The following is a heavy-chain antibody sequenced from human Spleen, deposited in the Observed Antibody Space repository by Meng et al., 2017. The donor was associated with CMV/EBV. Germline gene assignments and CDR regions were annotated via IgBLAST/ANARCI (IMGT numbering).Heavy chain of an antibody. V-gene: IGHV4-34*01. D-gene: IGHD2-2*01. J-gene: IGHJ6*02. Sequence: YYRDWIRQPPGKGLEWIGEINHSGSTNYSPSLKSRVTISVDTSKNQFSLKVSSVTAADTAVYYCARGARCSSSSCYRAAYYYYGMDVWDQGTTVTVSS. CDR1: YY. CDR3: ARGARCSSSSCYRAAYYYYGMDV. CDR2: INHSGST.